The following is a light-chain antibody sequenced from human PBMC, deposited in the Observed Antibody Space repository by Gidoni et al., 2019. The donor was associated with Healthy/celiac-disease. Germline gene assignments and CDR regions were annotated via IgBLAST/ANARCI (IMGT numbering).Light chain of an antibody. CDR2: GNR. Sequence: QSVLTQQPSVSGGTGQRVTISCTGSSSHIGAGYAVHWYQQLPGTAPKLLLYGNRNRPSGVPDRFSGSKSGTSASLAITGLQAEDEADYYCQSYDSSCWVFGGGTKLTVL. V-gene: IGLV1-40*01. CDR3: QSYDSSCWV. CDR1: SSHIGAGYA. J-gene: IGLJ3*02.